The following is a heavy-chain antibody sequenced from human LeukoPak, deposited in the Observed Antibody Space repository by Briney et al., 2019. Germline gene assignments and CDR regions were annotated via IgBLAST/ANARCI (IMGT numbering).Heavy chain of an antibody. Sequence: SETLSLTCTVSGGSISSTSYYWGWIRQPPGKGLEWIGSIYYSWDTYYNPSLKSRVTISVDTSKNQFSLKLSSVTAADTAVYYCARRGRITMVRGVIKPIDYWGQGTLVTVSS. D-gene: IGHD3-10*01. J-gene: IGHJ4*02. CDR1: GGSISSTSYY. V-gene: IGHV4-39*01. CDR2: IYYSWDT. CDR3: ARRGRITMVRGVIKPIDY.